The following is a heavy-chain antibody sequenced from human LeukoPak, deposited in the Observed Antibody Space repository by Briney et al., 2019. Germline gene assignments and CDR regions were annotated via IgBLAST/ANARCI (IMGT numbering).Heavy chain of an antibody. Sequence: PGGSLRLSCAASGFTFSSYGMHRVRQAPGKGLEWVAVISYDGSNKYYADSVKGRFTISRDNSKNTLYLQMHSLKTEDTAVYYCAKDRARTVVAEFVYWGQGTLVTVSS. CDR3: AKDRARTVVAEFVY. CDR2: ISYDGSNK. D-gene: IGHD2-15*01. V-gene: IGHV3-30*18. J-gene: IGHJ4*02. CDR1: GFTFSSYG.